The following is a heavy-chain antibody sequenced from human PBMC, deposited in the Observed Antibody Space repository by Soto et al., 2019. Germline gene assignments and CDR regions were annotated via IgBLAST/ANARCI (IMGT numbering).Heavy chain of an antibody. J-gene: IGHJ3*01. V-gene: IGHV1-18*01. CDR1: GYTFTSYG. D-gene: IGHD2-21*02. Sequence: QVQLVQSGAAVKKPGASVKVSCKAPGYTFTSYGISWVRQAPGQGLEWMGWISAYNGNSNYAQKLKGRVTMTTDTSTSTAYMEVRSLRSDNTAVYYCARPSCDSDDAFDLWGQGTMVTVSS. CDR3: ARPSCDSDDAFDL. CDR2: ISAYNGNS.